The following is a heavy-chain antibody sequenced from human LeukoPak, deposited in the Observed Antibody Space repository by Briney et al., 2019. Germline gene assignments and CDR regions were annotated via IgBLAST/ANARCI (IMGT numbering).Heavy chain of an antibody. V-gene: IGHV3-7*01. Sequence: GGSLRLSCAASGFTFSSYWMSWVRQAPEKGLEWVANIKQDGSEKVYGDSVRGRFTISRDNARNSLYLQMNSLRDEDTAVYYCARPSTTGTISWGQGTLVTVSS. CDR2: IKQDGSEK. CDR1: GFTFSSYW. D-gene: IGHD1-1*01. CDR3: ARPSTTGTIS. J-gene: IGHJ4*02.